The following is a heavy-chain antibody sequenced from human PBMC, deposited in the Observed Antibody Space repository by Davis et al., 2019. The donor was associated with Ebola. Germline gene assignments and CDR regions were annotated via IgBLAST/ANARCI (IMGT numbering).Heavy chain of an antibody. V-gene: IGHV4-39*07. J-gene: IGHJ4*02. D-gene: IGHD3-10*01. Sequence: PSETLSLTCTVSGDSISSSGYYWGWIRQPPGKGLEWIGSIFYSGSTYYNPSLKSRVTISADTSKNQFSLTLRSVTSADTAVYYCVRFGRGAYWGQGTRVTVSS. CDR3: VRFGRGAY. CDR2: IFYSGST. CDR1: GDSISSSGYY.